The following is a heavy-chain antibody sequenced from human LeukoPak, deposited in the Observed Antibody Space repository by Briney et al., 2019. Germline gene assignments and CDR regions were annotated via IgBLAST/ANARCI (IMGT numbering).Heavy chain of an antibody. V-gene: IGHV4-4*02. CDR3: GKTDIYFNPIDY. Sequence: PSETLSLTCTVSGGSISSSNWWSWVRQAPGKGLEWIGEIYHSGITNYNPSLKSRVTISVDKSKNQFSLKLSSVTAADTAIYYCGKTDIYFNPIDYWGPGSLVTVSS. CDR1: GGSISSSNW. J-gene: IGHJ4*02. CDR2: IYHSGIT. D-gene: IGHD3-9*01.